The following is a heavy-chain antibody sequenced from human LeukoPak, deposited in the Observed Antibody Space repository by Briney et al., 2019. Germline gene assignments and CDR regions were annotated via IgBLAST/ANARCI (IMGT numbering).Heavy chain of an antibody. J-gene: IGHJ4*02. Sequence: ASVKVSCKASGYTFTSYYMHWVRQAPGQGLEWMGIINPSGGSTSYAQKFQGRVTMTRDTSTSTVYMELSSLRSEDTAVYYCARDRAGDDSSGYYSSYYFDHWGQGTLVTVSS. V-gene: IGHV1-46*01. CDR3: ARDRAGDDSSGYYSSYYFDH. CDR2: INPSGGST. CDR1: GYTFTSYY. D-gene: IGHD3-22*01.